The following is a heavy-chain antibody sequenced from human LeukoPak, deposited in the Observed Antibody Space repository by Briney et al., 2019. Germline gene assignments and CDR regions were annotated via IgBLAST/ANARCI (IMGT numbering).Heavy chain of an antibody. CDR2: ISGSGGST. CDR1: GFTFSSYA. CDR3: AKVGDERFLEWLARGGYFDY. V-gene: IGHV3-23*01. Sequence: GSLRLSCAASGFTFSSYAMSWVRQAPGKGLEWVSAISGSGGSTYYADSVKGRFTISRDNSKNTLYLQMNSLRAEDTAVYYCAKVGDERFLEWLARGGYFDYWGQGTLVTVSS. J-gene: IGHJ4*02. D-gene: IGHD3-3*01.